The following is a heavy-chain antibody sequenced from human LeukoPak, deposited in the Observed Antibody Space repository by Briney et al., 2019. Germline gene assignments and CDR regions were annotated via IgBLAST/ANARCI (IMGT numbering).Heavy chain of an antibody. J-gene: IGHJ4*02. D-gene: IGHD5-12*01. V-gene: IGHV3-48*01. Sequence: GGSLRLSCAASGFTFSGYIMNWVRQAPGKGLEWISFIGTSGNPIYYADSVKGRSTVSRDNAKNSLYLQMNSLRAEDTAVYYCARDKWLDYWGQGTLVTVSS. CDR1: GFTFSGYI. CDR2: IGTSGNPI. CDR3: ARDKWLDY.